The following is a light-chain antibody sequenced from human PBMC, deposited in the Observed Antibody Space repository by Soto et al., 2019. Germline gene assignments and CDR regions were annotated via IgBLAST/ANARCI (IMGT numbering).Light chain of an antibody. Sequence: EIVLTQSPGTLSLSPGERATLSCRASQSVSSNYLAWYQQKPGQAPRLLIYGPTSTATGLPARFSGSGSGTDFTLTISRLEAEDVVVYYGQQYGSSPRTFGQGTKVDSK. J-gene: IGKJ1*01. CDR3: QQYGSSPRT. V-gene: IGKV3-20*01. CDR2: GPT. CDR1: QSVSSNY.